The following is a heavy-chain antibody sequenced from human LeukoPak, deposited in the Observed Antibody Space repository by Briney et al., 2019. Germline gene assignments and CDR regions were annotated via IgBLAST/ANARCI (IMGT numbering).Heavy chain of an antibody. V-gene: IGHV1-2*02. J-gene: IGHJ4*02. Sequence: GASVKLSCKASGYTFTGYYMHWVRQAPGQGLGWRGWTNPTSGGTNYAQKFQGRVIMSRDTSISTAYMELSRLRSDDTAVYYCARVGRVGATLIDYWGQGTLVTVSS. D-gene: IGHD1-26*01. CDR2: TNPTSGGT. CDR3: ARVGRVGATLIDY. CDR1: GYTFTGYY.